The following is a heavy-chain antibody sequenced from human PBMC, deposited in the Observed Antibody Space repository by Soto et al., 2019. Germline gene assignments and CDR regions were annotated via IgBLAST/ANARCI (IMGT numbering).Heavy chain of an antibody. Sequence: SVKVSCKASGGTFSSYTISWVRQAPGQGLEWMGRIIPILGIANYAQKFQGRVTITADKATSTAYMELSSLRSEDTAVYYCARDEEGAVGYCSSTSCYAGVDPWGQGTLVTVSS. V-gene: IGHV1-69*04. CDR1: GGTFSSYT. CDR3: ARDEEGAVGYCSSTSCYAGVDP. D-gene: IGHD2-2*01. J-gene: IGHJ5*02. CDR2: IIPILGIA.